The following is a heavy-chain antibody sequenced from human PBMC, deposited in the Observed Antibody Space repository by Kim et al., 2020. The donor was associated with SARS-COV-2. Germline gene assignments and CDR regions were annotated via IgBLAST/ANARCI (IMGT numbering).Heavy chain of an antibody. Sequence: GGSLRLSCAASGFTFSSYGMHWVRQAPGKGLEWVAVISYDGSNKYYADSVKGRFTISRDNSKNTLYLQMNSLRAEDTAVYYCAKARYSSSWYGTGNYGM. D-gene: IGHD6-13*01. V-gene: IGHV3-30*18. CDR2: ISYDGSNK. CDR3: AKARYSSSWYGTGNYGM. CDR1: GFTFSSYG. J-gene: IGHJ6*01.